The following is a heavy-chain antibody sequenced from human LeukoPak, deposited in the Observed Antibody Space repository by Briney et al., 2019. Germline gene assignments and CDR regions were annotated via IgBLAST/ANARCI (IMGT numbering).Heavy chain of an antibody. Sequence: GGSLRLSCAASGFTFSTYFMHWVRQAPGKGLEWVSAISGSGGSTYYADSVKGRFTISRDNSKYTLYLQMNSLRAEDTAVYYCAKDRAAVAGTSEYFQHWGQGTLVTVSS. D-gene: IGHD6-19*01. V-gene: IGHV3-23*01. CDR1: GFTFSTYF. CDR3: AKDRAAVAGTSEYFQH. CDR2: ISGSGGST. J-gene: IGHJ1*01.